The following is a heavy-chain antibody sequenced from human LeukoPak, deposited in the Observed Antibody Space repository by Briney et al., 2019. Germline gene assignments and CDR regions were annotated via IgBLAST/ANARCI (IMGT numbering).Heavy chain of an antibody. V-gene: IGHV1-2*02. D-gene: IGHD3-10*01. J-gene: IGHJ4*02. CDR3: ARVKGRFGELSYYFDY. CDR1: GYTFTGYY. Sequence: GASVKVSCKASGYTFTGYYMHWVRQAPGQGLEWMGWINPNSGGTNYAQKFQGRVTMTRDTSISTAYMELSRLRSDDTAVYYCARVKGRFGELSYYFDYWGQGTLVTVSS. CDR2: INPNSGGT.